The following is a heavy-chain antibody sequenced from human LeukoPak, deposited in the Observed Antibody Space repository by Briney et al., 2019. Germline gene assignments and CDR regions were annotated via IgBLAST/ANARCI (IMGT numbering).Heavy chain of an antibody. V-gene: IGHV3-33*08. D-gene: IGHD2-15*01. CDR3: SRDGGAGLDY. Sequence: GRSLRLSCAVSGFTFSSYAMHWVRQAPGKGLERVAVIWYDDSRKFYGDSVKGRFTVSRDISKNTLYLEMNSLRAEDTAVYYCSRDGGAGLDYWGQGTLVTVSS. CDR2: IWYDDSRK. J-gene: IGHJ4*02. CDR1: GFTFSSYA.